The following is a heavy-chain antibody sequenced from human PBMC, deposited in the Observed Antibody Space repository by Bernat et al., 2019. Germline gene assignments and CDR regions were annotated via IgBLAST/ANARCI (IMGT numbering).Heavy chain of an antibody. D-gene: IGHD1-26*01. CDR2: ISGGGDRT. Sequence: EVQLLESGGGLVQPGGSLRLSCAASGFTFSSYDMIWVRQAPGKGLEWVSGISGGGDRTYDADSVKGRFTISRDNSKNTLSLQMNSLRAEDTAVYYCAKDDVVGARAGFDYWGQGTLVTVSS. CDR1: GFTFSSYD. V-gene: IGHV3-23*01. J-gene: IGHJ4*02. CDR3: AKDDVVGARAGFDY.